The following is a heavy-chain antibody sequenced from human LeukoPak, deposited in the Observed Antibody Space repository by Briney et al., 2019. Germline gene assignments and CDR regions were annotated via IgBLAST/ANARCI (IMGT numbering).Heavy chain of an antibody. CDR2: IYYSGST. V-gene: IGHV4-59*01. Sequence: SETLSLTCTVSGGSISSYYWSWLRQSPGKGLEWIGYIYYSGSTNYNPSLKSRVTISVDTSRNQFSLKLRSVTAADTAVYYCARDGPHCSSGSCYFDCWGQGTLVTVSS. D-gene: IGHD2-15*01. CDR3: ARDGPHCSSGSCYFDC. J-gene: IGHJ4*02. CDR1: GGSISSYY.